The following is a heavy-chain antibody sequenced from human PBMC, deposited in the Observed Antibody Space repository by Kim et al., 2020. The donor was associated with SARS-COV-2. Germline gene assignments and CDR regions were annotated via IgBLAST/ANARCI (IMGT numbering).Heavy chain of an antibody. CDR1: GFTFSTYA. V-gene: IGHV3-23*01. CDR3: AKRSRVTNGATNFDS. J-gene: IGHJ4*02. Sequence: GGSLRLSCAASGFTFSTYAMSWVRQAPGKGLEWVSVISGSGASTYYTDSVKGRFTISRDNPKNTMYLQMNSLRAEDTAIYYCAKRSRVTNGATNFDSWGQGTLVTVSS. D-gene: IGHD2-8*01. CDR2: ISGSGAST.